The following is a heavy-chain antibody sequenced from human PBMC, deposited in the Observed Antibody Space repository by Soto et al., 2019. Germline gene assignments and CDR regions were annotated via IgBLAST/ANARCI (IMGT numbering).Heavy chain of an antibody. D-gene: IGHD2-2*01. CDR1: GFTFSSYW. CDR3: ARDSQPCSSTSCYPGGIDY. V-gene: IGHV3-7*05. J-gene: IGHJ4*02. Sequence: GGSLRLSCAASGFTFSSYWMSWVRPAPGKGLEWVANIKQDGSEKYYVDSVKGRFTISRDNAKNSLYLQMNSLRAEDTAVYYCARDSQPCSSTSCYPGGIDYWGQGTLVTVSS. CDR2: IKQDGSEK.